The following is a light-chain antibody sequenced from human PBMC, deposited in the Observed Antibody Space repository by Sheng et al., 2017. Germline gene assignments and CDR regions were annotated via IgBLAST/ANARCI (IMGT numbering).Light chain of an antibody. CDR1: QSVYNK. J-gene: IGKJ1*01. V-gene: IGKV3-15*01. CDR3: QQYNDWWT. CDR2: AAS. Sequence: EIVVTQSPATLSVSPGERATLSCRASQSVYNKLAWYQQKPGQAPRLLIYAASTRATGIPARFSGGGSGTEFTLTISSLQSEDFAVYYCQQYNDWWTFGQGTKVEIK.